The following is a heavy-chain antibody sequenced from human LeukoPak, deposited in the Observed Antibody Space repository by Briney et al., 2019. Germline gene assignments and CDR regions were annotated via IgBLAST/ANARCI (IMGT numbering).Heavy chain of an antibody. CDR3: AKDYYVRTERPQIDY. CDR2: ISYDGSNK. D-gene: IGHD3-10*02. CDR1: GFTFSSYG. Sequence: QPGRPLRLSCAASGFTFSSYGMHWVRQAPGKGLEWVAVISYDGSNKYYADSVKGRFTISRDNSKNTLYLQMNSLRAEDTAVYYCAKDYYVRTERPQIDYWGQGTLVTVSS. V-gene: IGHV3-30*18. J-gene: IGHJ4*02.